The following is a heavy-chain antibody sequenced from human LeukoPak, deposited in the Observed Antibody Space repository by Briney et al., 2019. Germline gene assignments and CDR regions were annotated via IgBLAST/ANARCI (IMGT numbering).Heavy chain of an antibody. V-gene: IGHV3-21*01. CDR1: GFTFSSYS. CDR3: ARDKNRLGYCSGGSCYPEGFGY. J-gene: IGHJ4*02. D-gene: IGHD2-15*01. CDR2: ISSSSSYI. Sequence: GGSLRLSCAASGFTFSSYSMNWVRQAPGKGLEWVSSISSSSSYIYYADSVKGRFTISRDNAKNSLYLQMNSLRAEDTAVYYCARDKNRLGYCSGGSCYPEGFGYWGQGTLVTVSS.